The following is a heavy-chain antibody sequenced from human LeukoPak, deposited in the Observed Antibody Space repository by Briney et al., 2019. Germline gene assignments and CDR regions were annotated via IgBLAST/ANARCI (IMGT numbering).Heavy chain of an antibody. V-gene: IGHV4-34*01. CDR2: INHSGST. D-gene: IGHD5-12*01. J-gene: IGHJ3*02. Sequence: PSETLSLTCAVYGGSFTDWRWIRQPPGQGLEWIGEINHSGSTKYNPSLKSRVTISVDKSTNQVSLKLTSVTAADTAVYYCARGPSGLRSPFNTWGQGTTVTVSS. CDR3: ARGPSGLRSPFNT. CDR1: GGSFTD.